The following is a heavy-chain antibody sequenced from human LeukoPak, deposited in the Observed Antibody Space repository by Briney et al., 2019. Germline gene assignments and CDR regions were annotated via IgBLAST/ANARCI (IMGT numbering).Heavy chain of an antibody. D-gene: IGHD2-2*01. V-gene: IGHV1-18*01. CDR1: GYTFTSYG. J-gene: IGHJ5*02. CDR3: ASELVVVPAAITAGFDP. CDR2: ISAYNGNT. Sequence: ASVKVSCKASGYTFTSYGISWVRQAPGQGLEWMGWISAYNGNTNYAQKLQGRVTMTTDTSTSTAYMELRSLRSDDTAVYYCASELVVVPAAITAGFDPWGQGTLVTVSS.